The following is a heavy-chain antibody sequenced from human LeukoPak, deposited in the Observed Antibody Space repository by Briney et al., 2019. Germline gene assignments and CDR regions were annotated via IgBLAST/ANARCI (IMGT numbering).Heavy chain of an antibody. CDR3: ARGGEPGGSYSPWKLRYYYYYMDV. CDR2: INPSGGST. J-gene: IGHJ6*03. D-gene: IGHD1-26*01. CDR1: GYTFTSYY. Sequence: ASVKVSCKASGYTFTSYYMHWVRQAPGQGLEWMGIINPSGGSTSYAQKFQGRVTMTRDMSTSTVYMELSSLRSEDAAVYYCARGGEPGGSYSPWKLRYYYYYMDVWGKGTTVTVSS. V-gene: IGHV1-46*01.